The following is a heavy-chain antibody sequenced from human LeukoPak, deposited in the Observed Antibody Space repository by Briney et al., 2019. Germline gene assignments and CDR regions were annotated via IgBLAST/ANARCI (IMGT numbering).Heavy chain of an antibody. CDR1: GFTFSSYA. V-gene: IGHV3-30*04. Sequence: PGGSLRLSCAASGFTFSSYAMHWVRQAPGKGLEWVAVISYDGSNKYYADSVKGRFTISRDNSKNTLYLQMNSLRAEDTAVYYCAREGATTFDYWGQGTLVTVSS. J-gene: IGHJ4*02. CDR2: ISYDGSNK. D-gene: IGHD5-12*01. CDR3: AREGATTFDY.